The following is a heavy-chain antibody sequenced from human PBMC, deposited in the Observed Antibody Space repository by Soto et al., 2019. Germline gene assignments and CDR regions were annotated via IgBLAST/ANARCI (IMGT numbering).Heavy chain of an antibody. Sequence: PSETLSLTCTVTGGSISTFHWSWIRQPPGKGLEWIGYIYYSGSTNYNPSLKSRVTISVDTSKNQFSLKLSSVTAADTAVYYCARHLSSSGYPIFSDSWGLGTLVTVSS. CDR2: IYYSGST. V-gene: IGHV4-59*08. J-gene: IGHJ4*02. D-gene: IGHD3-22*01. CDR1: GGSISTFH. CDR3: ARHLSSSGYPIFSDS.